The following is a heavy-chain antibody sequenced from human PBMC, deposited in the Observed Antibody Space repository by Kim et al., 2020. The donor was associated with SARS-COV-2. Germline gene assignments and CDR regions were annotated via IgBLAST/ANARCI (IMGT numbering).Heavy chain of an antibody. CDR3: AGREAWESLGFFDS. CDR2: IYYTGIT. D-gene: IGHD1-26*01. J-gene: IGHJ4*01. V-gene: IGHV4-39*01. Sequence: SETLSLTCSVADVFISSSSFYWAWIRQPPGKGLEWFGSIYYTGITSYNPGLTSRVSVSTDKSKNQISLRLTSVTAADTAVYYCAGREAWESLGFFDSWGPGIPVAVSS. CDR1: DVFISSSSFY.